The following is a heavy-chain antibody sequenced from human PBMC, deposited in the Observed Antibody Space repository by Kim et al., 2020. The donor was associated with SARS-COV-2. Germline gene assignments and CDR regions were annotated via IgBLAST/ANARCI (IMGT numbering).Heavy chain of an antibody. V-gene: IGHV3-11*06. J-gene: IGHJ6*02. CDR2: ISDGGRVYTT. D-gene: IGHD2-15*01. CDR1: GFTLSDYH. CDR3: ARGFCSGPTCYFGGEDHFSGMDV. Sequence: GGSLRLSCAVSGFTLSDYHMSWIRQAPGKGLEGVSYISDGGRVYTTSHSDSVKGRFSISRDDAEKSLVLQMDSLRVEDTGVYYCARGFCSGPTCYFGGEDHFSGMDVWGQGTTVTVSS.